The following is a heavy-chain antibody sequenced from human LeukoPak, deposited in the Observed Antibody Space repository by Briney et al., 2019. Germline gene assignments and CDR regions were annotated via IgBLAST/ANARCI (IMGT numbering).Heavy chain of an antibody. D-gene: IGHD6-19*01. CDR1: GLTFSNYG. CDR2: IPYDGFNP. V-gene: IGHV3-30*18. CDR3: AKVKEMYSSGSYYFDY. Sequence: SGGSLRLSCAASGLTFSNYGMHWVRQAPGKGLEWVAVIPYDGFNPYYADSVKGRFTISRDNSKNTLWLQMNSLRAEDTAVYYCAKVKEMYSSGSYYFDYWGQGTLVTVSS. J-gene: IGHJ4*02.